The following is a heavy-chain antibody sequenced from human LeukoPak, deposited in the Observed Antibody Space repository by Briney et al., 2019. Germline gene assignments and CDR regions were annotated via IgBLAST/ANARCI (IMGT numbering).Heavy chain of an antibody. D-gene: IGHD6-13*01. CDR2: IAPADDS. Sequence: GGSLRLSCEASGFTFSTYDMHWVRQAAGQPLEWVSGIAPADDSYYADSVKGRFTISREDAKNSLYLQMNNLTPGDTAIYYCARGGYRSSSTGIDSWGQGTLVIVST. CDR1: GFTFSTYD. CDR3: ARGGYRSSSTGIDS. J-gene: IGHJ5*01. V-gene: IGHV3-13*01.